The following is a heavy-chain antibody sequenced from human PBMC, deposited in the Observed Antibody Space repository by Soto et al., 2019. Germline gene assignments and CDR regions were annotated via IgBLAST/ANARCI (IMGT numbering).Heavy chain of an antibody. V-gene: IGHV4-59*01. D-gene: IGHD6-6*01. J-gene: IGHJ6*03. CDR2: IYYSGST. Sequence: SETLSLTCTVSGGSISSYYWSWIRQPPGKGLEWIGYIYYSGSTNYNPSLKSRVTISVDTSKNQFSLKLSSVTAADTAVYYCARERGEYSSSPGYYYYMDVWGKGTTVTV. CDR1: GGSISSYY. CDR3: ARERGEYSSSPGYYYYMDV.